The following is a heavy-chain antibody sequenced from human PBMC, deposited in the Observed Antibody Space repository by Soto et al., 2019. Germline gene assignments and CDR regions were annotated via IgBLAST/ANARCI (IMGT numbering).Heavy chain of an antibody. CDR2: ISYSGST. V-gene: IGHV4-59*01. Sequence: SSETLSLTCTVSGASINNYYWSWIRQPPGKGLEWIGYISYSGSTNYNPSLKSRVTISVDTSKTQFSLKLNSVTAADTAMYYCARVKRDFYSSGTYAVDIWGQGTMVTVSS. CDR1: GASINNYY. J-gene: IGHJ3*02. D-gene: IGHD3-10*01. CDR3: ARVKRDFYSSGTYAVDI.